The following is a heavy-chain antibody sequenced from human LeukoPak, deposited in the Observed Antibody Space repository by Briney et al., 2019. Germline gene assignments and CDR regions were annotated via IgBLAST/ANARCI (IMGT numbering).Heavy chain of an antibody. D-gene: IGHD6-13*01. J-gene: IGHJ4*01. V-gene: IGHV4-4*07. CDR3: AREYSSWHLYYFDY. Sequence: SETLSLTCTVSRGSFSSYYWSWIRQPAGKGLEWIGRLYTSGSTNYNPSLKSRVTMSVDTSKIQFSLKLGSVTAADTAVYYCAREYSSWHLYYFDYWGHETLVTVSS. CDR2: LYTSGST. CDR1: RGSFSSYY.